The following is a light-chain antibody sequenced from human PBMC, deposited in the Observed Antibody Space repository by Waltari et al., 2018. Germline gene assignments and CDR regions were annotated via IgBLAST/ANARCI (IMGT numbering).Light chain of an antibody. J-gene: IGKJ1*01. CDR1: QSVCSY. CDR2: FAS. CDR3: QQSLSTPWT. Sequence: DIQMTQSPSSLSASVGDRVSITCRAGQSVCSYVNWYQHKAGQPPKLLIYFASSLQIGVPSRFRGSGSGADFTLTISSVQPEDVTTYYCQQSLSTPWTFGQGTKVEIK. V-gene: IGKV1-39*01.